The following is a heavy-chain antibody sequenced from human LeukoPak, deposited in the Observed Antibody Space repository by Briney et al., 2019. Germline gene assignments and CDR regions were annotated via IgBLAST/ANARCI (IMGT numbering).Heavy chain of an antibody. J-gene: IGHJ4*02. Sequence: PGGSLRLSCAASGFAFSSYSMNWVRQAPGKGLEWVSSISSSSSYIYYADSVKGRFTISRDNAKNSLYLQMNSLRAEDTAVYYCARDRRGEFDYWGQGTLVTVSS. V-gene: IGHV3-21*01. CDR1: GFAFSSYS. CDR2: ISSSSSYI. D-gene: IGHD3-16*01. CDR3: ARDRRGEFDY.